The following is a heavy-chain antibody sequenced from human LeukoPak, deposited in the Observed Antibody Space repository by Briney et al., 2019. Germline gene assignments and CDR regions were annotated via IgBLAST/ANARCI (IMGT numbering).Heavy chain of an antibody. CDR2: INPVDSDT. J-gene: IGHJ4*02. V-gene: IGHV5-51*01. D-gene: IGHD2-15*01. Sequence: GESLKISCKATGYTFTSHWIGWVRQMAGKGRVWVGIINPVDSDTRYSPSFQGQVTISADKSITTAYLQWSSLQASDTAMFYCARRFCSGGTCYFFDQWGQGTLVTVSS. CDR1: GYTFTSHW. CDR3: ARRFCSGGTCYFFDQ.